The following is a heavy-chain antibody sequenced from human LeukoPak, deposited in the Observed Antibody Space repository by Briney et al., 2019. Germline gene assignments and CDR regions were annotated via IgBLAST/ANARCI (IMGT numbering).Heavy chain of an antibody. Sequence: EAGGSLRLSCAGSGFTFSNYAMSWVRQPPGKGLEWVSAVSDSGDATRYADSVKGRFTISRDNSKNTLCLQMNSLRAEDTAVYYCAKSDCGGDGCKLLNYWGQGILVTVSS. CDR1: GFTFSNYA. CDR3: AKSDCGGDGCKLLNY. V-gene: IGHV3-23*01. J-gene: IGHJ4*02. D-gene: IGHD2-21*01. CDR2: VSDSGDAT.